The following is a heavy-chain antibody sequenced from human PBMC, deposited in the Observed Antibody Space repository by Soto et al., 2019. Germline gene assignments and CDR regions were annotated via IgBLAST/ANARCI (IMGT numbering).Heavy chain of an antibody. CDR3: ARDWGYYYYYGMDV. CDR1: GFTFSSYS. V-gene: IGHV3-21*01. D-gene: IGHD3-16*01. Sequence: EVQLVESGGGLVKPVGSLRLSCAASGFTFSSYSMNWVRQAPGKGLEWVSSISSSSSYIYYADSVKGRFTISRDNAKNSLYLQMNSLRAEDTAVYYCARDWGYYYYYGMDVWGQGTTVTVSS. J-gene: IGHJ6*02. CDR2: ISSSSSYI.